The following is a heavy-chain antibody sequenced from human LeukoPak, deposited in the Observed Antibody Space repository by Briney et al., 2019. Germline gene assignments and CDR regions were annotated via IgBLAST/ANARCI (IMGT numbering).Heavy chain of an antibody. J-gene: IGHJ4*02. CDR3: ARTRPPAGDFDY. V-gene: IGHV4-34*01. D-gene: IGHD2-2*01. Sequence: SETLSLTCAVSGGSFSGYYWGWIRQPPGKGLEWIGEINHSGSTNYNPSLKSRVTISVDTSKNQFSLKLSSVTAADTAVYYCARTRPPAGDFDYWGQGTLVTVSS. CDR1: GGSFSGYY. CDR2: INHSGST.